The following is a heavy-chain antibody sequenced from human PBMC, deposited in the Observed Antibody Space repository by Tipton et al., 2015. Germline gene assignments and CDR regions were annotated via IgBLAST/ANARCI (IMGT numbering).Heavy chain of an antibody. V-gene: IGHV4-39*07. D-gene: IGHD6-25*01. CDR3: ARADAALDY. J-gene: IGHJ4*02. CDR1: GGSINSSSHY. Sequence: TLSLTCTVSGGSINSSSHYWAWIRQPPGKGLEWIGSISYSGSTYYNWSLKSRVTISVDTSKNQFSLKLSSVTAADTAVYYCARADAALDYWGQGTLVTVSS. CDR2: ISYSGST.